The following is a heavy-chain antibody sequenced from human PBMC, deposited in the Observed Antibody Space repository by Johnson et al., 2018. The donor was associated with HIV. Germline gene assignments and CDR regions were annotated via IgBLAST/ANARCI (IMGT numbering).Heavy chain of an antibody. CDR1: GLTFTSNA. D-gene: IGHD2-8*01. V-gene: IGHV3-30*04. Sequence: VQLVDSAGGEVHPGRPLRLSCAASGLTFTSNAMHWVRQPPATGLEWLAVISSDGTKTHYGDSLRGRFPISRDNSKNTLSIQMNSLATEDTAIYYCVRGSLTDDSFADWGQGTMVLVSS. CDR3: VRGSLTDDSFAD. J-gene: IGHJ3*01. CDR2: ISSDGTKT.